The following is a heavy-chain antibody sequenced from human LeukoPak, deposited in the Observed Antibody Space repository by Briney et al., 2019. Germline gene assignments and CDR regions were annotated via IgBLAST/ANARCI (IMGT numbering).Heavy chain of an antibody. CDR1: GYSFTSSW. J-gene: IGHJ4*02. CDR2: INPGDSDT. D-gene: IGHD5-18*01. Sequence: GESLKISCQASGYSFTSSWIGWARQMPGKGLEWMAIINPGDSDTRYSPSFQGQVTISADKSISTVYLQWGSLKASDTAMYYCARPSRRGYSYGYGYWGQGTLVTVSS. CDR3: ARPSRRGYSYGYGY. V-gene: IGHV5-51*01.